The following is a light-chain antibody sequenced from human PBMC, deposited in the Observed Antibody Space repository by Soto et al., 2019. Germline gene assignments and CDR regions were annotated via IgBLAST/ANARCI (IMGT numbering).Light chain of an antibody. CDR3: QQYGSSIT. J-gene: IGKJ5*01. CDR1: QSVKSSY. V-gene: IGKV3-20*01. CDR2: GTS. Sequence: EIVLTQSPATLSLSRGERATLPCIASQSVKSSYLAWYQHKPGQAPRLLIYGTSSRATGIPDRFSGSGSGTDFTLTISRLEPEDFAVYYCQQYGSSITFGQGTRLEI.